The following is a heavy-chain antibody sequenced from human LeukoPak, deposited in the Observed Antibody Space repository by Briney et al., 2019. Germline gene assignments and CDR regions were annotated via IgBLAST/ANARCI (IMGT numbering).Heavy chain of an antibody. Sequence: SETLSLTCTVSGGSISSYYWSWIRQPPGKGLEWIGEINHSGSTNYNPSLKSRVTISVDTSKNQFSLKLSSVTAADTAVYYCARGPPPPWDLLGGVGRVTFYFDYWGQGTLVTVSS. J-gene: IGHJ4*02. CDR2: INHSGST. D-gene: IGHD1-26*01. CDR3: ARGPPPPWDLLGGVGRVTFYFDY. CDR1: GGSISSYY. V-gene: IGHV4-34*01.